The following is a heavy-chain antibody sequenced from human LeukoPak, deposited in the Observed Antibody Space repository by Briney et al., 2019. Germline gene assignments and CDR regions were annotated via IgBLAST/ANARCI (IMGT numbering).Heavy chain of an antibody. J-gene: IGHJ4*02. D-gene: IGHD1-26*01. V-gene: IGHV1-18*04. CDR2: ISAYNGNT. CDR3: ARDGGGVGALSPDY. CDR1: GYTFTSYG. Sequence: ASVTVSCKASGYTFTSYGISWVRQAPGQGLEWMGWISAYNGNTNNEQKFQGRVTMTTDTPTSTAYMELRSLRSDDTAVYYCARDGGGVGALSPDYWGQGTLVTVSS.